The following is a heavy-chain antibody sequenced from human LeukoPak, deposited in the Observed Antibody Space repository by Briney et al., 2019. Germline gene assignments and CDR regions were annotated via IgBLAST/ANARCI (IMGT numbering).Heavy chain of an antibody. CDR1: GGSISTSNYY. Sequence: PSETLSLTCTVSGGSISTSNYYWGWIRQPPGKGLEWIGNIFYSGSTYYSPSVKSRVTISLDTSRNQFSLKLNSVTAADTAVYYCAREAGSYDSSGYYSLYYSFDYWGQGTLVTVSS. J-gene: IGHJ4*02. CDR3: AREAGSYDSSGYYSLYYSFDY. D-gene: IGHD3-22*01. CDR2: IFYSGST. V-gene: IGHV4-39*07.